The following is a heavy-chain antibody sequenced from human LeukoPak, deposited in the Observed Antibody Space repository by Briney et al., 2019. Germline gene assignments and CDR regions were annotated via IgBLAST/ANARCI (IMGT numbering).Heavy chain of an antibody. J-gene: IGHJ4*02. Sequence: GGSLRLSYAASGFTFSSYWMSWVRQAPGKGLEWVANIRQDGNEKYYVDSVKGRFTISRDNAKHSLYLQMNSLRAEDTALYYCARDKGADEGSKFDYWGQGTLVTVSS. V-gene: IGHV3-7*03. CDR3: ARDKGADEGSKFDY. D-gene: IGHD1-26*01. CDR2: IRQDGNEK. CDR1: GFTFSSYW.